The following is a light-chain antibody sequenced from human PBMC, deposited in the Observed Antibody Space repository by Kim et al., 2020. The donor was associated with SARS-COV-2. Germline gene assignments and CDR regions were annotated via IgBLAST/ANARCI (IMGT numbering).Light chain of an antibody. Sequence: GPRVTISCSGSSSNIGNTYVYWYQQLPGTAPKLLIYRNYQRPSGVPDRFSGSKSGTSASLAISGLRSEDEADYYCAAWDDSLSGVVFGGGTQLTVL. CDR2: RNY. CDR1: SSNIGNTY. CDR3: AAWDDSLSGVV. V-gene: IGLV1-47*01. J-gene: IGLJ2*01.